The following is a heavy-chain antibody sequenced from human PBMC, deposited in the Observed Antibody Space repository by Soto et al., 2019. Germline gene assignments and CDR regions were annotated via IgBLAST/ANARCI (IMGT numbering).Heavy chain of an antibody. D-gene: IGHD4-17*01. CDR2: FYTGGVT. CDR3: ARVRDYPYFFDY. V-gene: IGHV3-53*01. J-gene: IGHJ4*02. CDR1: GFTVSSNY. Sequence: GGSLRLSCAASGFTVSSNYMSWVRQAPGKGLEWVSVFYTGGVTYYADSVKGRFTISRDNSKNTLYLQMNSLGAEDTAVYYCARVRDYPYFFDYWGRGTLVTVSS.